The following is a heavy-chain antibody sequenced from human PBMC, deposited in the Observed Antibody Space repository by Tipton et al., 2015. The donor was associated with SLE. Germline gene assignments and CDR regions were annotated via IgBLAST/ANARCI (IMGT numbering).Heavy chain of an antibody. V-gene: IGHV3-7*01. CDR1: GFTFSSYW. CDR2: MNLDGSEK. Sequence: SLRLSCAASGFTFSSYWMSWVRQAPGKGLEWVANMNLDGSEKYYVDSLKGRFTISRDNAKNSLYLQMNSLRAEDTAVYYCAREGGNYINSGWFDPWGQGTLVTVSS. J-gene: IGHJ5*02. CDR3: AREGGNYINSGWFDP. D-gene: IGHD4-11*01.